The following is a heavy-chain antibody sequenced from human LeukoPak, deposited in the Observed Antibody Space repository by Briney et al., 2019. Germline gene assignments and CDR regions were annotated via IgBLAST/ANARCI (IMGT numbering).Heavy chain of an antibody. CDR1: GYTFTSYD. Sequence: GASVKVSCKASGYTFTSYDINWVRQATGQGLEWMGWMNPNSGNTGYAQKFQGRVTMTRNTSISTAYMELSSLRSEDTAVYYCARGLDYYGSGSYYVWGQGTLVTVSS. V-gene: IGHV1-8*01. CDR3: ARGLDYYGSGSYYV. J-gene: IGHJ4*02. D-gene: IGHD3-10*01. CDR2: MNPNSGNT.